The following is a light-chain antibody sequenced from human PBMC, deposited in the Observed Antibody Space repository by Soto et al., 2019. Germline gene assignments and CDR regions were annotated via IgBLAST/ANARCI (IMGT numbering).Light chain of an antibody. CDR1: QSISSW. Sequence: DIQMTQSPSTLSASVGDRVTITCRARQSISSWLAWYQQKPGKAPKLLIYKASSLESGVPSRFSGSGSGTEFTLTISSLQPDDFATYYCQQYNSNWTFGQGTKVDI. V-gene: IGKV1-5*03. CDR3: QQYNSNWT. CDR2: KAS. J-gene: IGKJ1*01.